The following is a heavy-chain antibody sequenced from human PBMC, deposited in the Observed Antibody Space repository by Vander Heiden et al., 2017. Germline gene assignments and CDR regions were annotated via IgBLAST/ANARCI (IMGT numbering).Heavy chain of an antibody. V-gene: IGHV1-69*01. CDR2: IIPIFGTA. CDR3: ARDVTYYYGSGSYYSKYYYYGMDV. CDR1: GGPFSSYA. Sequence: QVQLVQSGAAVKKPGSSVKVSCKASGGPFSSYAISWVRQAPGQGLEWMGGIIPIFGTANYAQKFQGRVTITADESTSTAYMELSSLRSEDTAVYYCARDVTYYYGSGSYYSKYYYYGMDVWGQGTTVTVSS. J-gene: IGHJ6*02. D-gene: IGHD3-10*01.